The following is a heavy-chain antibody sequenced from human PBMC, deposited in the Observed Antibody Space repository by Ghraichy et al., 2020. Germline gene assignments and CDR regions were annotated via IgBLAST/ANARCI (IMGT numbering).Heavy chain of an antibody. CDR3: ARDVSGDYYGSGSYFAVSYYYYYYGMDV. Sequence: ASVKVSCKASGYTFTSYAMNWVRQAPGQGLEWMGWINTNTGNPTYAQGFTGRFVFSLDTSVSTAYLQISSLKAEDTAVYYCARDVSGDYYGSGSYFAVSYYYYYYGMDVWGQGTTVTVSS. CDR2: INTNTGNP. D-gene: IGHD3-10*01. CDR1: GYTFTSYA. J-gene: IGHJ6*02. V-gene: IGHV7-4-1*02.